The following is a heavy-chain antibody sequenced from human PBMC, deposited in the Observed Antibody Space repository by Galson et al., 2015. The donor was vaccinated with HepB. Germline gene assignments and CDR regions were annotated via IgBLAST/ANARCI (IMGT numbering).Heavy chain of an antibody. V-gene: IGHV4-39*01. J-gene: IGHJ4*02. CDR3: ARLPWELPSYYIDY. CDR2: IYYSGST. Sequence: SETLSLTCTVSGGSISSSSYYWGWIRQPPGKGLEWIGSIYYSGSTYYNPSLKSRVTISVDTSKNQFSLKLSSVTAADTAVYYCARLPWELPSYYIDYWGQGTLVTVSS. D-gene: IGHD1-26*01. CDR1: GGSISSSSYY.